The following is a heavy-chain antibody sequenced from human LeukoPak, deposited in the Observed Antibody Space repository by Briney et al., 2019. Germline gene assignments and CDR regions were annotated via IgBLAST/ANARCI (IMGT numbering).Heavy chain of an antibody. CDR1: GFTISNAW. Sequence: GGSLRLSCAASGFTISNAWMTWVRQAPGKGLEWVGRVKGDGGTTDYAAPVKGRFTISRDDSKNTLNLQMNSLKTEDTGVYYCTWYSSGAMVYWGQGTLVTVSS. V-gene: IGHV3-15*01. J-gene: IGHJ4*02. CDR3: TWYSSGAMVY. CDR2: VKGDGGTT. D-gene: IGHD6-19*01.